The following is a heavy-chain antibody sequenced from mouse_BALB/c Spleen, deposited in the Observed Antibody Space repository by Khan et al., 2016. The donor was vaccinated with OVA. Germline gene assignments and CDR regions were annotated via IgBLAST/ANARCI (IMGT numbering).Heavy chain of an antibody. CDR3: TRFETTVADY. Sequence: QVRLQQSGPELVKPGASVKMSCKASGYTFTDYIISWVKQRTGQGLEWIGEIYPGSGTTHYNEKFKGKATLTADKSSNTAYMQLSSLTSADSAIYFCTRFETTVADYWGQGTTLTVSS. CDR2: IYPGSGTT. D-gene: IGHD1-1*01. V-gene: IGHV1-81*01. CDR1: GYTFTDYI. J-gene: IGHJ2*01.